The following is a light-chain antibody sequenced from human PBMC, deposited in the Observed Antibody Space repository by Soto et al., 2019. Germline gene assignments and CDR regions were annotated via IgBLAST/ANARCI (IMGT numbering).Light chain of an antibody. J-gene: IGKJ1*01. CDR3: MQGSFXPWT. V-gene: IGKV2-30*01. Sequence: DVVLTQSPLSLPVTLLQPSSISCRSIQSLVYSDGNAYLIWFHQMPGQSPRRLIFKVSNRDSGVADRLSGSGEGSDFTLKISRVEAEDVGVYYSMQGSFXPWTSGQGTKV. CDR1: QSLVYSDGNAY. CDR2: KVS.